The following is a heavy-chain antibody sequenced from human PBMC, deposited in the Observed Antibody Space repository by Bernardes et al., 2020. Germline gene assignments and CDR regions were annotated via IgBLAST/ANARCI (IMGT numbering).Heavy chain of an antibody. V-gene: IGHV4-34*01. D-gene: IGHD2-2*01. Sequence: SETLSLTCAVYGGSFSGYYWSWIRQPPGKGLEWIGEINHSGSTNYNPSLKSRVTISVDTSKNQFSLKLSSVTAADTAVYYCARGLRGGDIVVVPAAFAWFDPWGQGTLVTVSS. CDR2: INHSGST. CDR3: ARGLRGGDIVVVPAAFAWFDP. CDR1: GGSFSGYY. J-gene: IGHJ5*02.